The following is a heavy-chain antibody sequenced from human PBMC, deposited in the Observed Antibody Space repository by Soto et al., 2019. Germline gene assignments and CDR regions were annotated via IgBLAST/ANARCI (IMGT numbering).Heavy chain of an antibody. CDR2: ISYDGSNK. J-gene: IGHJ6*02. V-gene: IGHV3-30-3*01. CDR1: GFTFSSYA. CDR3: ARGNPLGYYYYYGMDV. D-gene: IGHD4-4*01. Sequence: QVQLVESGGGVVQPGRSLRLSCAASGFTFSSYAMHWVRQAPGKGLEGVAVISYDGSNKYYADSVKGRFTISRDNSKNTLYLQMNSLRAEDTAVYYCARGNPLGYYYYYGMDVLGQGTTVTVSS.